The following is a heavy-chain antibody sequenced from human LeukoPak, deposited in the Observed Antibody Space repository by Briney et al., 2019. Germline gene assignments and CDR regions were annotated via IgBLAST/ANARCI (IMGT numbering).Heavy chain of an antibody. V-gene: IGHV3-9*01. CDR2: ISWNSGSI. Sequence: GGSLRLSCAASGFTVDDYAMHWARQAPGKGLEWVSGISWNSGSIGYADSVKGRFTISRDNAKNTLYVQMNSLRAEDTAVYYCAREGGDGYNRDFDYWGQGTLVTVSS. J-gene: IGHJ4*02. D-gene: IGHD5-24*01. CDR3: AREGGDGYNRDFDY. CDR1: GFTVDDYA.